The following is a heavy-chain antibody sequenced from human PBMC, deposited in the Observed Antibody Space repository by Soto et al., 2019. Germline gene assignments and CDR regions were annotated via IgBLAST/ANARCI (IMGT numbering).Heavy chain of an antibody. CDR2: ISGSGGST. D-gene: IGHD2-15*01. Sequence: PGGSLRLSCAASGFTFSSYAMSWARQAPGKGLEWVSAISGSGGSTYYADSVKGRFTISRDNSKNTLYLQMNSLRAEDTAVYYCAKDPPSKRSVAHYYYYGMDVWGQGTTVTVSS. V-gene: IGHV3-23*01. CDR3: AKDPPSKRSVAHYYYYGMDV. CDR1: GFTFSSYA. J-gene: IGHJ6*02.